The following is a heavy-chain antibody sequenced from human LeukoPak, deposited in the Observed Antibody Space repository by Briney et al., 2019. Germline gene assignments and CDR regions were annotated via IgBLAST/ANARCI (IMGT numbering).Heavy chain of an antibody. V-gene: IGHV4-34*01. CDR1: GGSFSGYY. CDR2: INHSGST. CDR3: AGVTVATGEY. D-gene: IGHD5-12*01. Sequence: SETLSLTCAVYGGSFSGYYWGWIRQPPGKGLEWIGEINHSGSTNYNPSLKSRVTISVDTSKNQFSLKLSSVTAADTAVYYCAGVTVATGEYWGQGTLVTVSS. J-gene: IGHJ4*02.